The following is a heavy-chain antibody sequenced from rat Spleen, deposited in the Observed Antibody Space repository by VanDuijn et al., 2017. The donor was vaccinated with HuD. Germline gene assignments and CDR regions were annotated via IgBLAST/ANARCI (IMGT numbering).Heavy chain of an antibody. CDR1: GYSITINY. V-gene: IGHV3-1*01. CDR2: ISYSGIT. D-gene: IGHD1-12*03. Sequence: EVQLQESGPGLVKPSQSLSLTCSVTGYSITINYWGWIRKFPGHKMEWMGYISYSGITSYNPSLKRPIYITRDTSRNQFFLQVNSVTTEDTATYYCAISGYRDGYVPFDYWGQGVMVTVSS. J-gene: IGHJ2*01. CDR3: AISGYRDGYVPFDY.